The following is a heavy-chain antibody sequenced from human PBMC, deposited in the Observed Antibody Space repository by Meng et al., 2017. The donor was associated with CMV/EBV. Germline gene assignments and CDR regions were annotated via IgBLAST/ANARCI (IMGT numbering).Heavy chain of an antibody. D-gene: IGHD1-1*01. J-gene: IGHJ4*02. Sequence: GASLKISCAASGFTFSDYYMSWIRQAPGKGLEWVSYISDSGDAKFYGDSVKGRFTISRDNAKRSIFLQLNSLRADDTAVYYCARFVKDTSTWYSNYFDHWGQGTLVTVSS. CDR2: ISDSGDAK. CDR3: ARFVKDTSTWYSNYFDH. V-gene: IGHV3-11*04. CDR1: GFTFSDYY.